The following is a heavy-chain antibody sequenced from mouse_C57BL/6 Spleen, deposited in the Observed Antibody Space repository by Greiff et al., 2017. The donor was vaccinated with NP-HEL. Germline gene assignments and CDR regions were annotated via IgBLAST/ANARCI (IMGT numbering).Heavy chain of an antibody. CDR2: IYPSDSET. J-gene: IGHJ1*03. CDR1: GYTFPSYW. Sequence: QVQLQQPGAELVRPGSSVKLSCKASGYTFPSYWMDWVKQRPGQGLECIGNIYPSDSETHYNQKFKDKATLTVDKSSSTAYMQLSSLTSEDSAVYYCARDTVVAKRYFDVWGTGTTVTVSS. CDR3: ARDTVVAKRYFDV. D-gene: IGHD1-1*01. V-gene: IGHV1-61*01.